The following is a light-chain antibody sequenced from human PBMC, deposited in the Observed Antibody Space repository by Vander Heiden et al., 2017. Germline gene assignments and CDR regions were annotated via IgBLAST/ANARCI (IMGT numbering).Light chain of an antibody. CDR1: KLGDKY. Sequence: SYELIQPPSVSVSPGQTASITCSGGKLGDKYTFWYQQKPGQSPVLVIYQDTKRPSGIPERFSGSNSGNTATLTMDEADYYCQAWDSSVAFGGGTKLTVL. CDR3: QAWDSSVA. J-gene: IGLJ2*01. CDR2: QDT. V-gene: IGLV3-1*01.